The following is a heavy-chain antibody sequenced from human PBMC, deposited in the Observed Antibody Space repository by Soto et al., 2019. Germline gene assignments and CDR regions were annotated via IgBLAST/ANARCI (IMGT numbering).Heavy chain of an antibody. CDR3: TKDVADCGGDCFSSFVS. V-gene: IGHV3-23*01. CDR1: GFTFTNSA. J-gene: IGHJ4*02. Sequence: GGSLRLSCAASGFTFTNSAMNWVRQAPGKGLEWVSTMTGSGGSTYYADSVKGRFTISRDTSKNTVYLHMNSLRAEDTAAYYCTKDVADCGGDCFSSFVSWGQGTLVTVFS. D-gene: IGHD2-21*02. CDR2: MTGSGGST.